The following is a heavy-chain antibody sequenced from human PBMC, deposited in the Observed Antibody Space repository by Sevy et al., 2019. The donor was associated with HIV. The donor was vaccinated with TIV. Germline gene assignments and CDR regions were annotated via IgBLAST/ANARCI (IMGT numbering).Heavy chain of an antibody. V-gene: IGHV3-7*01. CDR1: GFTLSTYW. CDR2: IKPDGTEK. Sequence: GGSLRLSCGGSGFTLSTYWTSWVRQAPGKGLEWVANIKPDGTEKFYVDSVEGRFTISRDHAENTVSLQLNNLRPEDTALYYCATGRDSRWFANWGQGTLVTVSS. J-gene: IGHJ4*02. D-gene: IGHD6-13*01. CDR3: ATGRDSRWFAN.